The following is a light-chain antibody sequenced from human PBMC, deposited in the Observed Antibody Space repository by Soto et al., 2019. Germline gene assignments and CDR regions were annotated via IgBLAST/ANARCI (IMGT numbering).Light chain of an antibody. Sequence: EIVLTQSPGTLSLSPGERATLSCRASQSVSSSYLARYQQKPGQAPRLLIYGESSKATGIPDRFSGSGSGTDVTLTISSRVPEDFAVYYCQQYGSSPRTFGRGTKVEIK. CDR3: QQYGSSPRT. CDR1: QSVSSSY. CDR2: GES. J-gene: IGKJ1*01. V-gene: IGKV3-20*01.